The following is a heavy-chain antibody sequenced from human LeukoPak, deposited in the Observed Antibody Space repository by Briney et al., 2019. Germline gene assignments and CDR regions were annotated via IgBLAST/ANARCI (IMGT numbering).Heavy chain of an antibody. V-gene: IGHV3-74*03. Sequence: GGSLRLSCTASGFTFSGHWIHWVRQAPGMGLVWVSRINERGTDSMYAESVKGRFTISRDNAKNTVYLQMNSLRAEDTAVYYCAKDPPYDSSGYYYPTDYFDYWGQGTLVTVSS. J-gene: IGHJ4*02. CDR2: INERGTDS. CDR1: GFTFSGHW. CDR3: AKDPPYDSSGYYYPTDYFDY. D-gene: IGHD3-22*01.